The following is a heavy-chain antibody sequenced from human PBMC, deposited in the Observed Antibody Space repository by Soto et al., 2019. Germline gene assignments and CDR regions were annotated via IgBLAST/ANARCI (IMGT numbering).Heavy chain of an antibody. CDR2: IYYSGST. CDR3: ARAGYSRGTDY. J-gene: IGHJ4*02. V-gene: IGHV4-59*01. D-gene: IGHD6-13*01. Sequence: SETLSLTCTVSGGSISSYYWSRIRQPPGKGLEWIGYIYYSGSTNYNPSLKSRVTISVDTSKNQFSLKLSSVTAADTAVYYCARAGYSRGTDYWGQGTLVTVSS. CDR1: GGSISSYY.